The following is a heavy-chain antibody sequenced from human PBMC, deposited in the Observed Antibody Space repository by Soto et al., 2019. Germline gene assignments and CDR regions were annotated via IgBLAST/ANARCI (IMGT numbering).Heavy chain of an antibody. CDR1: AGSISSNY. V-gene: IGHV4-59*01. CDR3: ARGRAVAGSFYFDF. CDR2: IHSSGGT. J-gene: IGHJ4*02. Sequence: QVQLQESGPGLVKPSETLSLTCIVSAGSISSNYWNWIRQPPGKGLEWIGYIHSSGGTNHNPSLTSRVTISLDTSKNQFSLKLTSVTAADTAVYYCARGRAVAGSFYFDFWGQGTLVTVSS. D-gene: IGHD6-19*01.